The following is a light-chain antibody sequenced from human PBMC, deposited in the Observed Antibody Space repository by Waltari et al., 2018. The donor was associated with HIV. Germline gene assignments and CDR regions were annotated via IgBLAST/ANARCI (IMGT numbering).Light chain of an antibody. Sequence: SYELTQPPSVSVSPGQTARITCSGDALPKQFAYWYQQKAGQAPLLVIYKDDKRPSGSPDRFSGSMSGTTVTLIISGVQPEDEADYDCESADDSGDHWVFGGGTKLSVL. J-gene: IGLJ3*02. V-gene: IGLV3-25*03. CDR3: ESADDSGDHWV. CDR2: KDD. CDR1: ALPKQF.